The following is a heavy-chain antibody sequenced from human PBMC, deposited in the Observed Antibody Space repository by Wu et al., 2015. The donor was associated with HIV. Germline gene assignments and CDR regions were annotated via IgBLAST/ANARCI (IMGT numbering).Heavy chain of an antibody. CDR3: ARSYSSSSKTTNWFDP. J-gene: IGHJ5*02. V-gene: IGHV1-69*12. D-gene: IGHD6-13*01. CDR2: IIPLFDTA. Sequence: QVQLIQSGAEVKKPGSSVKVSCKASGDTFSSYTFSWVRQAPGQGLEWMGGIIPLFDTANYAQKFQGRVTITADESTRTAYMELSSLRSEDTAVYYCARSYSSSSKTTNWFDPWGQGTLVHRLL. CDR1: GDTFSSYT.